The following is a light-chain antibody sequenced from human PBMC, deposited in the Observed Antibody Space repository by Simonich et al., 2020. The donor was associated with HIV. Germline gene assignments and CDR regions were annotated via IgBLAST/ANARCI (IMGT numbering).Light chain of an antibody. CDR2: AAS. J-gene: IGKJ1*01. CDR1: QGISSW. V-gene: IGKV1-12*01. Sequence: DIQMTQSPSSVSASVGDRVTITCRASQGISSWLAWYQQKPGKAPKLLIYAASSLQSGVPSRFSGSGSGTEYILTITSLQPEDFATYYCQQYFSTPPWTFGRGTKVEIK. CDR3: QQYFSTPPWT.